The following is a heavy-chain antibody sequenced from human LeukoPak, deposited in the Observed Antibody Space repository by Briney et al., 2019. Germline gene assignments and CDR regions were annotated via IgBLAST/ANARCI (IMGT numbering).Heavy chain of an antibody. D-gene: IGHD4-17*01. V-gene: IGHV4-30-4*01. CDR3: ASHGDPGYFQH. CDR2: IYYSGST. Sequence: PSQTLSLSCTVSGVSISRGGDCWCWFRQPPGKSLEWIGYIYYSGSTYYNPSLKSRVTISVDTSKNQFSLKLSSVTAADTAVYYCASHGDPGYFQHWGQGTLVTVSS. J-gene: IGHJ1*01. CDR1: GVSISRGGDC.